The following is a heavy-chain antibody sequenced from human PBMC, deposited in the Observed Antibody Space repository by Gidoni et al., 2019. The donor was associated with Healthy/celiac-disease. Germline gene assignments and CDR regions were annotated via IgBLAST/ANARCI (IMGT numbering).Heavy chain of an antibody. D-gene: IGHD4-17*01. Sequence: QVQLVESGGGLVKHGGSLRRSCAASGFTFSGYYMGWSRKAPGKGLEWVSYISSSSSYTNYADSVKGRFTISRDNAKNSLYLQMNSLRAADTAVYYCARVGILRDYDYWGQGTLVTVSS. CDR3: ARVGILRDYDY. CDR2: ISSSSSYT. V-gene: IGHV3-11*06. J-gene: IGHJ4*02. CDR1: GFTFSGYY.